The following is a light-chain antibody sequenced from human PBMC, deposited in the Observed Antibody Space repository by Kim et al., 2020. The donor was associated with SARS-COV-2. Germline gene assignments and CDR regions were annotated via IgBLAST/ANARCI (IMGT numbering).Light chain of an antibody. CDR1: ALPKQY. CDR2: KDS. Sequence: SYELTQPPSVSVSPGQTARLTCSGDALPKQYAYWYQQKPGQAPVLVIYKDSERPSGIPERFSGSSSGTTVTFTISGVQAEDEADYYCQSADSSGTYHWVF. J-gene: IGLJ3*02. CDR3: QSADSSGTYHWV. V-gene: IGLV3-25*03.